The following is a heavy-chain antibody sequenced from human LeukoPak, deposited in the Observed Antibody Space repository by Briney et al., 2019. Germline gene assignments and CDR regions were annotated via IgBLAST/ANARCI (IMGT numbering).Heavy chain of an antibody. CDR2: MNPNSGNT. V-gene: IGHV1-8*01. CDR3: ARATRIAAAGYYYYYMDV. D-gene: IGHD6-13*01. Sequence: ASVKVSCKASGYTFTSYDINWVRQATGQGLEWMGWMNPNSGNTGYAQKFQGRVTMTRNTSISTAYMELSSLRSEDTAVYYCARATRIAAAGYYYYYMDVWGKGTTVTVSS. CDR1: GYTFTSYD. J-gene: IGHJ6*03.